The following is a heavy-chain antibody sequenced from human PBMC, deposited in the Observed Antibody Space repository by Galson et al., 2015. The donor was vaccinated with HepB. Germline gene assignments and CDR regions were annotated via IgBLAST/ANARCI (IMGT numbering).Heavy chain of an antibody. CDR3: ARVSLRFGELLDY. CDR1: GFTFTTYD. V-gene: IGHV3-13*01. CDR2: LGASGDT. D-gene: IGHD3-16*01. Sequence: SLRLSCAGSGFTFTTYDIHWVRQVTGKGLQWISSLGASGDTHYGDSVKGRLIASRDNARSSSYLQMNNVRVDDTAVYYCARVSLRFGELLDYWGQGTLVTVSS. J-gene: IGHJ4*02.